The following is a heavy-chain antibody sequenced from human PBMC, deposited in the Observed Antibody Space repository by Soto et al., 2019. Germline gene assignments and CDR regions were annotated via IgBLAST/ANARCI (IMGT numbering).Heavy chain of an antibody. CDR1: GVSMSGFY. V-gene: IGHV4-59*13. J-gene: IGHJ5*02. CDR2: IYYCCRT. CDR3: STGGTSCGVVRHHWFDH. Sequence: VQLHESGPGLVKPSETLSLTCRVSGVSMSGFYWSWIRQSPGQGLEWVCYIYYCCRTTDNPSLRSRVTISADMSKNQFFLHLTSVTAADTAVYFCSTGGTSCGVVRHHWFDHWGPGNLVTVSS. D-gene: IGHD3-3*01.